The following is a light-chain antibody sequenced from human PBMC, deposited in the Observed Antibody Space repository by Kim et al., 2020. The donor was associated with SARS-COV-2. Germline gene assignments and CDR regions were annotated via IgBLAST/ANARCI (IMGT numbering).Light chain of an antibody. CDR2: DAS. CDR1: QSVSSN. Sequence: EIVMTQSPATFSVSPGERATVSCRASQSVSSNLAWYQQKPGQAPRLLIYDASTRVTGIPARFSGSGSGTEFTLTISSPQSEDFAVYYCQQYDKWPPYTFGQGTKLEI. J-gene: IGKJ2*01. CDR3: QQYDKWPPYT. V-gene: IGKV3-15*01.